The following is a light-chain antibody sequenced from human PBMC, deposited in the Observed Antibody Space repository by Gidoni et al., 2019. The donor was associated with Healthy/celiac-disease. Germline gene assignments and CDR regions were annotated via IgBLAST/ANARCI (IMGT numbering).Light chain of an antibody. CDR3: AAWDDSLNGRYV. J-gene: IGLJ1*01. Sequence: QSVLTQPPSASGTPGKRVTIPCSGSSSHIGSNTVNGYQQLPGTAPKLLIYSNNQRPSGVPDRFSGSKSGTSASLAISGLQSEDEADYYCAAWDDSLNGRYVFGTGTKVTVL. CDR2: SNN. V-gene: IGLV1-44*01. CDR1: SSHIGSNT.